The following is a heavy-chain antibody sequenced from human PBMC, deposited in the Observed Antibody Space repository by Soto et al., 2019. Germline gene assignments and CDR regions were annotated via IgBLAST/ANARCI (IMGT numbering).Heavy chain of an antibody. CDR1: GFTFSSSW. D-gene: IGHD6-6*01. Sequence: GGSLRLSCAASGFTFSSSWMHWVRQAPGKGLEWVANIKQDGSEKYYVDSVKGRFTISRDNAKNSLYLQMNSLRAEDTAVYYCARALTQLAGSYYYYYYMDVWGKGTTVTVSS. CDR3: ARALTQLAGSYYYYYYMDV. V-gene: IGHV3-7*01. CDR2: IKQDGSEK. J-gene: IGHJ6*03.